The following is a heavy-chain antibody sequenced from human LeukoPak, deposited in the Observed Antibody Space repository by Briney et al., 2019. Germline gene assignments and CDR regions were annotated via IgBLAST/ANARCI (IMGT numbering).Heavy chain of an antibody. V-gene: IGHV3-30*02. J-gene: IGHJ4*02. CDR3: AKDISNTYYYDSSGSSYFDY. CDR2: IRYDGSNK. D-gene: IGHD3-22*01. Sequence: GGSLRLSCAASGFTFSSYGMHWVRQAPGKGLEWVAFIRYDGSNKYYADSVKGRFTISRDNSKNTLYLQMNSLRAEDTAVYYCAKDISNTYYYDSSGSSYFDYWGQGTLVTVSS. CDR1: GFTFSSYG.